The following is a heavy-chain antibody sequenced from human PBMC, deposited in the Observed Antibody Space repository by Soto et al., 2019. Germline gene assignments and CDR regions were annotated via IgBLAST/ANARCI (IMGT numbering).Heavy chain of an antibody. Sequence: GASVKVSCKASGYTFTSYGISWVRQAPGQGLEWMGWISAYNGNTNYAQKLQGRVTMTTDTSTSTAYMELRSLRSDDTAVYYCAREEGIVVVVAGRGNWFDPWGQGTLVTV. CDR2: ISAYNGNT. CDR3: AREEGIVVVVAGRGNWFDP. J-gene: IGHJ5*02. CDR1: GYTFTSYG. V-gene: IGHV1-18*01. D-gene: IGHD2-15*01.